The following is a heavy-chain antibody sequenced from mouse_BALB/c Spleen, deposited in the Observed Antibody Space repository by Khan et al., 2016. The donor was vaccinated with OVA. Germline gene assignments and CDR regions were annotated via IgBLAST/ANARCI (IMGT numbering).Heavy chain of an antibody. CDR2: ISSGGDYT. D-gene: IGHD4-1*01. Sequence: EVELVESGGDLVKPGGSLKLSCAASGFTFSSYSMSWVRQTPDKRLEWVASISSGGDYTYYPDSVKGRFTISRDNAKNTLYLQMSDLKSEDTAMYYCADHLTGSFDYWGQGTLVNVSA. J-gene: IGHJ3*01. CDR1: GFTFSSYS. CDR3: ADHLTGSFDY. V-gene: IGHV5-6*01.